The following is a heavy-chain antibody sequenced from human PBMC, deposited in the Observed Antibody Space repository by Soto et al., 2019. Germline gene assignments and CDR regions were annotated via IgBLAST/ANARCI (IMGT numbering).Heavy chain of an antibody. J-gene: IGHJ6*02. CDR1: GGSISSGDYY. V-gene: IGHV4-30-4*01. CDR2: IYYSGST. Sequence: PSETLSLTCTVSGGSISSGDYYWSWIRQPPGKGLERIGYIYYSGSTYYNPSLKRRVTISVDTSRNQFSLKLSSVTAADTAVYYCPRLEVVLDPARIYYYGMDVWRQGSTVTVS. CDR3: PRLEVVLDPARIYYYGMDV. D-gene: IGHD2-15*01.